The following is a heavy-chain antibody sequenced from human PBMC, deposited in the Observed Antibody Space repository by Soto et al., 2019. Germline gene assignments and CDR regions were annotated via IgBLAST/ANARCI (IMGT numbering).Heavy chain of an antibody. CDR1: GRTFINYS. Sequence: QVPLVQSGTEVVKPGSSVKVSCQASGRTFINYSISWVRQAPGHGLEWVGSINPFSTSTKYSQKFQDRVTITANTSTSTAYMELSGLLSDDTAVYFCVTELNWAFHLWGQGTLVTVSS. J-gene: IGHJ5*02. CDR3: VTELNWAFHL. D-gene: IGHD7-27*01. V-gene: IGHV1-69*14. CDR2: INPFSTST.